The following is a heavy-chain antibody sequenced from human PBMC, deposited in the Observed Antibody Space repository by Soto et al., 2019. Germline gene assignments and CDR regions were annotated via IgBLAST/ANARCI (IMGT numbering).Heavy chain of an antibody. V-gene: IGHV1-18*01. J-gene: IGHJ4*02. CDR2: ISVYNGNT. CDR1: GYNFNSYG. D-gene: IGHD3-16*01. CDR3: ARSFSGSFDY. Sequence: QIQLVQSGAEVMEPGASVKVSCKTSGYNFNSYGIAWVRQAPGQGLEWMGWISVYNGNTKYAQTLRGRVTMTSDTSTNTAYMELRSLRSDDTAVYYCARSFSGSFDYWGQGTLVTVSS.